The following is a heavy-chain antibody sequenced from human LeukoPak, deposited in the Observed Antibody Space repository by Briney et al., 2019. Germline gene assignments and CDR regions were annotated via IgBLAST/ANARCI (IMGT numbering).Heavy chain of an antibody. J-gene: IGHJ5*02. V-gene: IGHV1-2*02. CDR1: GYTFTGYY. Sequence: EASVKVSCKASGYTFTGYYIHWVRQAPGQGLEWMGWINPNSGGTNYAQKFQGRATMTRDTSISTAYMELSRLRSDDTAVYYCAIAAAAHNNWFDPWGQGTLVTVSS. D-gene: IGHD6-13*01. CDR2: INPNSGGT. CDR3: AIAAAAHNNWFDP.